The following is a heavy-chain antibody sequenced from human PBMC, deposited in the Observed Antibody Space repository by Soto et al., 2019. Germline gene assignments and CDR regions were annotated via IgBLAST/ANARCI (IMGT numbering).Heavy chain of an antibody. J-gene: IGHJ6*03. Sequence: QVQLLQSGSEVKKPGSSVKVSCRASGGSLSSYPVTWVRQAPGQGLEWMGRIIPIVGLTNYAQKFQGRVTITADKSTSTAHMELSSLLSDDTAVYYCARPTGGHDAGGNYMDVWGNGTTVIVSS. CDR1: GGSLSSYP. D-gene: IGHD2-8*02. CDR2: IIPIVGLT. V-gene: IGHV1-69*02. CDR3: ARPTGGHDAGGNYMDV.